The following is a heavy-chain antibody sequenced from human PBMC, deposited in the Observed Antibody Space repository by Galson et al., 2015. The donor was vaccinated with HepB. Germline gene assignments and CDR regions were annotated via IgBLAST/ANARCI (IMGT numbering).Heavy chain of an antibody. Sequence: SVKVSCKVSGYTLTELSMHWVRQAPGKGLEWMGGFDPEDGETIYAQKFQGRVTMTEDTSTDTAYMELSSLRSEDTAVYYCATGREWELQIKGTGDAFDIWGQGTIVTVSS. CDR2: FDPEDGET. D-gene: IGHD1-26*01. V-gene: IGHV1-24*01. CDR1: GYTLTELS. J-gene: IGHJ3*02. CDR3: ATGREWELQIKGTGDAFDI.